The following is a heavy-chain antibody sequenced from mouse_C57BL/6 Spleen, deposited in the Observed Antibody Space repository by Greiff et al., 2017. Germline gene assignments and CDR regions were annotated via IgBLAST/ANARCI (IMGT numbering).Heavy chain of an antibody. D-gene: IGHD1-1*01. CDR2: ISYDGSN. CDR3: ARNYVDYYAMDY. Sequence: EVQLVESGPGLVKPSQSLSLTCSVTGYSITSGYYWNCIRQFPGNKLEWMGYISYDGSNNYNPSLKNRISITRDTSKNQLFLKLNSVTTEDTATYDCARNYVDYYAMDYWGQGTSVTVSS. CDR1: GYSITSGYY. V-gene: IGHV3-6*01. J-gene: IGHJ4*01.